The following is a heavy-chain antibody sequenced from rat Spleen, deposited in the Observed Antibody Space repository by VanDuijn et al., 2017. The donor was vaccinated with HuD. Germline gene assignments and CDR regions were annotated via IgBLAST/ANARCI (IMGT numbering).Heavy chain of an antibody. J-gene: IGHJ2*01. CDR2: ISSDGGRN. CDR1: GFTFSHYD. D-gene: IGHD1-12*02. CDR3: TIGSHYHDVPYYYEY. V-gene: IGHV5-7*01. Sequence: EVQLVESGGGLVQPGRSMKLSCAASGFTFSHYDMAWVRQAPKKGLEWVATISSDGGRNFYRDSVKGRFTISRDNAKSSLYLQMDSLRSGDTATYYCTIGSHYHDVPYYYEYWGQGVMVTVSA.